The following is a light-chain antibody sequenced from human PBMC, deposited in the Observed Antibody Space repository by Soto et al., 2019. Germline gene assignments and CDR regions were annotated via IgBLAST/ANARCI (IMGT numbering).Light chain of an antibody. Sequence: QSVLTQPASVSGSPGQSITISCTGTSSDVGGYNYVSWYQQHPVKAPKLMIYDVTNRPSGVSDRFSGSKSGNTASLTISGLQAEAEADYYCSSYTSSSTPHVFGAGTKLTVL. J-gene: IGLJ1*01. V-gene: IGLV2-14*01. CDR3: SSYTSSSTPHV. CDR2: DVT. CDR1: SSDVGGYNY.